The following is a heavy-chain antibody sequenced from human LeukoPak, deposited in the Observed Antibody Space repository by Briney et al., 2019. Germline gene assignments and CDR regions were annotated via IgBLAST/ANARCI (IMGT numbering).Heavy chain of an antibody. J-gene: IGHJ6*02. D-gene: IGHD3-22*01. Sequence: GGSLRLSCAASGFTFSSYSMNWVRQAPGKGLEWVSSISSSSSYIYYADSVKGRFTISRDNAKNSLYLQMNSLRAEDTAVYYCARDSYYDSSGYYYYYGMDVWGQGTTVTVSS. CDR3: ARDSYYDSSGYYYYYGMDV. CDR1: GFTFSSYS. V-gene: IGHV3-21*01. CDR2: ISSSSSYI.